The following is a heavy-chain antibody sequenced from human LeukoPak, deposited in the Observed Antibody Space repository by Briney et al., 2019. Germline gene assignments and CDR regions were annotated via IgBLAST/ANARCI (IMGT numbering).Heavy chain of an antibody. CDR2: ISAYNGNT. CDR3: ASYDSSGYYYFMVD. V-gene: IGHV1-18*01. J-gene: IGHJ4*02. CDR1: GYTFTSYG. Sequence: ASVKVSCKASGYTFTSYGTSWVRQAPGQGLEWMGWISAYNGNTNYAQKLQGKVTTTTDTSTSTAYMELRSLRSDDTAVYYCASYDSSGYYYFMVDWGQGTLVTVSS. D-gene: IGHD3-22*01.